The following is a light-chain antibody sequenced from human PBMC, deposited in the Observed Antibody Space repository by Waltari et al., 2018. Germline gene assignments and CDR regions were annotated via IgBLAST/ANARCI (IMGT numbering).Light chain of an antibody. CDR1: QSIGNNY. Sequence: ENELTQSPGTLSLSPGERATLSCRASQSIGNNYLAWYQQKPGQAPRLLIYAASIRATGIPDRFSGSGSGTDFTLTISRLEPEYFAVFYCHQYDRSPWTFGQGTKVEF. CDR3: HQYDRSPWT. CDR2: AAS. V-gene: IGKV3-20*01. J-gene: IGKJ1*01.